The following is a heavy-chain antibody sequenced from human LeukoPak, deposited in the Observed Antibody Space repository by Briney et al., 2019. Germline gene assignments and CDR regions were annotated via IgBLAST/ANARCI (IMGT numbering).Heavy chain of an antibody. Sequence: PGGSLRLSCAATGFTFSSYSMNWVRQAPGKGLEWVSSISSSSSYIYYADSVKGRFTISRDNAKNSLYLQMNSLRAEDTAVYYCARDPPRWEPLDYWGQGTLVTVSS. CDR3: ARDPPRWEPLDY. CDR1: GFTFSSYS. CDR2: ISSSSSYI. V-gene: IGHV3-21*01. D-gene: IGHD1-26*01. J-gene: IGHJ4*02.